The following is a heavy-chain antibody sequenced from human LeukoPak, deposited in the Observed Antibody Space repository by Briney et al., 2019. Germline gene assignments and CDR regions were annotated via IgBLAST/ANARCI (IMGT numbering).Heavy chain of an antibody. Sequence: GGSLRLSCAASGFTFSGYSINWVRQAPGKGLEYVSAISRNGGSTYYADSVKGRFTISRDNSKNTLYLQMSSLRAEDTAVYYCVSASLRLGLFRHRTGDYWGQGTLVTVSS. J-gene: IGHJ4*02. CDR3: VSASLRLGLFRHRTGDY. CDR1: GFTFSGYS. CDR2: ISRNGGST. D-gene: IGHD5-12*01. V-gene: IGHV3-64D*09.